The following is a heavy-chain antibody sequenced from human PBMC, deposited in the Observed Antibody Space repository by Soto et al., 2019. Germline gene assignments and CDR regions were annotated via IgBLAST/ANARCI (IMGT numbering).Heavy chain of an antibody. CDR3: EREGKTAMVPTYFDY. CDR1: GGTFSSYA. V-gene: IGHV1-69*13. CDR2: IIPIFGTA. Sequence: SVKVSCKASGGTFSSYAISWVRQAPGQGLEWMGGIIPIFGTANYAQKFQGRVTITADESTSTAYMELSSLRSEDTAVYYCEREGKTAMVPTYFDYWGQGTLVTVSS. D-gene: IGHD5-18*01. J-gene: IGHJ4*02.